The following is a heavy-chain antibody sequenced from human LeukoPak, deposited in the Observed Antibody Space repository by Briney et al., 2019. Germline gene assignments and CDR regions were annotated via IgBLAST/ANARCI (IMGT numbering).Heavy chain of an antibody. CDR3: ARDTWSGYNYYFDL. Sequence: PSETLSLTCAVSGGSISSSNWWSWVRQPPGKGLEWIGEIYHSGSTNYNPSLKSRVTISVDTSKNQFSLNLNSVTAADTAVYYCARDTWSGYNYYFDLWGRGTLVTVSS. CDR1: GGSISSSNW. J-gene: IGHJ2*01. V-gene: IGHV4-4*02. D-gene: IGHD3-3*01. CDR2: IYHSGST.